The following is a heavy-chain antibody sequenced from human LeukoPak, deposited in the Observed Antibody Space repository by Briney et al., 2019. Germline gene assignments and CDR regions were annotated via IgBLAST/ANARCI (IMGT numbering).Heavy chain of an antibody. CDR3: AKDGAYDSSGYYFGY. Sequence: GGSLRLSCAASGFTFSSYAMSWVRQAPGKGLEWVSAISGSGGSTYYADSVKGRFTIPRDNSKNTLYLQMNSLRAEDTAVYYCAKDGAYDSSGYYFGYWGQGTLVTVSS. V-gene: IGHV3-23*01. CDR2: ISGSGGST. J-gene: IGHJ4*02. D-gene: IGHD3-22*01. CDR1: GFTFSSYA.